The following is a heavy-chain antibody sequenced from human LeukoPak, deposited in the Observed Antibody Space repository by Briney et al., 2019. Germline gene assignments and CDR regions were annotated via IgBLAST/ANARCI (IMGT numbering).Heavy chain of an antibody. V-gene: IGHV3-66*01. Sequence: PGGSLRLSCGASGFTASSNFVSWVRQVPGKGLEWVSVIYSGGSTYYADSVKGRFTISRDNSKNTLYLQMNSLRAEDTAVYYCAREVPIRNIDYWGQGTLVTVSS. CDR3: AREVPIRNIDY. CDR1: GFTASSNF. J-gene: IGHJ4*02. D-gene: IGHD1-14*01. CDR2: IYSGGST.